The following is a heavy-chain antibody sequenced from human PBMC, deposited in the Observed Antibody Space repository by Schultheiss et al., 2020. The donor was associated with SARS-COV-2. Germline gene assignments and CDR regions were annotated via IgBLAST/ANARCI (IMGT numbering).Heavy chain of an antibody. V-gene: IGHV4-39*07. CDR2: INHSGST. D-gene: IGHD6-6*01. J-gene: IGHJ6*02. CDR1: GGSISSSSYY. Sequence: SETLSLTCTVSGGSISSSSYYWGWIRQPPGKGLEWIGEINHSGSTNYNPSLKSRVTISVDTSKNQFSLKLSSVTAADTAVYYCASAEGAARLYYYYYGMDVWGQGTTVTVSS. CDR3: ASAEGAARLYYYYYGMDV.